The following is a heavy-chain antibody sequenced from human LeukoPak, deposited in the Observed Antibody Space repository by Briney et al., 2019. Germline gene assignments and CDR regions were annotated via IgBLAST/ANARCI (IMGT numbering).Heavy chain of an antibody. D-gene: IGHD3-3*01. CDR2: IIPIFGTA. CDR3: ARGLLSTIFGVVRTYYGMDV. J-gene: IGHJ6*02. CDR1: GGTFSSYA. V-gene: IGHV1-69*01. Sequence: GSSVKVSCKASGGTFSSYAISWVRQAPGQGLEWMGGIIPIFGTANYAQKFQGRVTITADESTSTAYMELSSLRSEDTAVYYCARGLLSTIFGVVRTYYGMDVWGQGTTVTVSS.